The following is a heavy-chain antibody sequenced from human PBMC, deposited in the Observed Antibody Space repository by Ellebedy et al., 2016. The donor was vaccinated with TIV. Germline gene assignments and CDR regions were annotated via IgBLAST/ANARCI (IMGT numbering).Heavy chain of an antibody. D-gene: IGHD3-16*01. CDR1: EFTVGSNY. Sequence: GGSLRLSCAASEFTVGSNYMSWVRQAPGRGLEWVSVISTGLSTHYADSVKGRFTVSRDDSKNTLHLQMNSLRAEDTAVYYCAKGTSSGFNYDRVGLEYWGQGTLVTVSS. V-gene: IGHV3-66*01. CDR2: ISTGLST. CDR3: AKGTSSGFNYDRVGLEY. J-gene: IGHJ4*02.